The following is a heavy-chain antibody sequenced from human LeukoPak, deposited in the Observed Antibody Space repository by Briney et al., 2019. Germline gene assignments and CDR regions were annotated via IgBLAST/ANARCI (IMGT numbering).Heavy chain of an antibody. Sequence: SETMSPTCAVYGGSFSGYYWSWIRQPPGKGLEWIGEINHSGSANYNPSLKSRVTISVDTSKNQFSLKLSSVTAADTAVYYCARGIRITMIVVVISNWFDPWGQGTLVTVSS. CDR3: ARGIRITMIVVVISNWFDP. CDR1: GGSFSGYY. J-gene: IGHJ5*02. CDR2: INHSGSA. D-gene: IGHD3-22*01. V-gene: IGHV4-34*01.